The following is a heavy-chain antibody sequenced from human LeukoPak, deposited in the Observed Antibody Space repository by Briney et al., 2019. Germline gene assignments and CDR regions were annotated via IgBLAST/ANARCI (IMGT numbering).Heavy chain of an antibody. CDR1: GGSISSYY. D-gene: IGHD3-10*01. Sequence: SETLSLTCTVSGGSISSYYWSWIRQPPGKGLEWIGYIYYSGSTNYNPSLKSRVTISVDTSKNQFSLKLSSVTAADTAVYYCARQPRLTMVRGVIIWSQGTLVTVSS. CDR3: ARQPRLTMVRGVII. V-gene: IGHV4-59*08. J-gene: IGHJ4*02. CDR2: IYYSGST.